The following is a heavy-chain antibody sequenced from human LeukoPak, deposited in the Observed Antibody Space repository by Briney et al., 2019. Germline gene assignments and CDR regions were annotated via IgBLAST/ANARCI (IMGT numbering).Heavy chain of an antibody. Sequence: ASVKVSCKAPGYAFTGYYIHWVRQAPGQGLEWLGRINPNSGGAIYAQKFHGRVTMTRDTSISTAYMELSSLRSDDTAVYYCARVDFVVVGATTRSGWFDPWGQGTLVTVSS. J-gene: IGHJ5*02. CDR3: ARVDFVVVGATTRSGWFDP. CDR2: INPNSGGA. CDR1: GYAFTGYY. V-gene: IGHV1-2*06. D-gene: IGHD2-15*01.